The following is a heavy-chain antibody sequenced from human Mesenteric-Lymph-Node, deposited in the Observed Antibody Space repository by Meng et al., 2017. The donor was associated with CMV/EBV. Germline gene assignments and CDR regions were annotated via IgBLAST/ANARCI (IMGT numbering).Heavy chain of an antibody. D-gene: IGHD6-13*01. CDR2: INPDSGGT. CDR1: GYSFTTYY. V-gene: IGHV1-2*02. J-gene: IGHJ4*02. CDR3: ARERGQQLGL. Sequence: ASVKVSCKGSGYSFTTYYIHCVRQAPGQGLEWMGWINPDSGGTNYAQKFQGRVTMTRDMSINTAYMEVSSLRSDDTAVYYCARERGQQLGLWGQGTLVTVSS.